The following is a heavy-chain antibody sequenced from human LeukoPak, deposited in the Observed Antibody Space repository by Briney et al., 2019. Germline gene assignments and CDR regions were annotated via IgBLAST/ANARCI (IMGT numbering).Heavy chain of an antibody. V-gene: IGHV4-59*01. CDR2: IYYSGST. CDR1: GCSISSYY. CDR3: ARDRYYYYGMDV. Sequence: SETLSLTCTVSGCSISSYYWSWIRQPPGKGLVWIGYIYYSGSTNYNPSLKSRVTISVDTSKNQFSLKLSSVTAADTAVYYCARDRYYYYGMDVWGQGTTVTVSS. J-gene: IGHJ6*02.